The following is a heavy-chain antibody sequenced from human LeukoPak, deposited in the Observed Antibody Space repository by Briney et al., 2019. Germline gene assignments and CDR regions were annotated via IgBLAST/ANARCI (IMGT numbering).Heavy chain of an antibody. V-gene: IGHV3-23*01. J-gene: IGHJ4*02. CDR3: ASQQEESLSPVGN. D-gene: IGHD3-10*01. CDR1: GFTFSSYA. Sequence: GGSLRLSCAASGFTFSSYAMSWVRQAPGKGLEWVSAICGSGGSTYYADSVKGRFTISRDNSKNTLYLQMNSLRAEDTAVYYCASQQEESLSPVGNWGQGTLVTVSS. CDR2: ICGSGGST.